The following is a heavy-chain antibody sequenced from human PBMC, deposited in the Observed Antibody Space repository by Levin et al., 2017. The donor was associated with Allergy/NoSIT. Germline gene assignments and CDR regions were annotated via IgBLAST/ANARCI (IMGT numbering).Heavy chain of an antibody. D-gene: IGHD3-16*01. CDR2: INQDGSQK. CDR1: GFIFSTSW. CDR3: ASWGSGAYYNY. V-gene: IGHV3-7*01. Sequence: ETLSLTCEASGFIFSTSWMNWVRQAPRRGLEWVANINQDGSQKRYVDSVKGRFTISRDNAKNSLYLQMNSLRAEDTAVYYCASWGSGAYYNYWGQGTLVTVSS. J-gene: IGHJ4*02.